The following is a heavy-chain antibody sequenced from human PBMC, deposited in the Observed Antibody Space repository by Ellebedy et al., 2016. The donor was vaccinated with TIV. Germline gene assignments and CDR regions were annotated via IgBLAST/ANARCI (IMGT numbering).Heavy chain of an antibody. D-gene: IGHD3-9*01. J-gene: IGHJ4*02. V-gene: IGHV3-7*03. CDR1: GFTFSTYW. CDR2: TKQDGSEK. Sequence: GESLKISCAASGFTFSTYWMGWVRQAAGKGLEWVANTKQDGSEKYYVDSVMGRFTISRDDSASTLFLQMNSLRVEDTAIYYCAKADYDVLTGHNRYFGNWGQGTLVTVSS. CDR3: AKADYDVLTGHNRYFGN.